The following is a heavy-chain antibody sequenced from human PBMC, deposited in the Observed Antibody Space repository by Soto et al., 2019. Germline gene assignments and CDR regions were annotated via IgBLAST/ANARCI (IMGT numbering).Heavy chain of an antibody. J-gene: IGHJ5*02. CDR3: ARSALVLRVYEPTADWFDP. V-gene: IGHV1-2*02. D-gene: IGHD2-8*01. CDR2: FNPNNGAT. Sequence: ASVKVSCKASGYTFTDYYMHWVRQAPGQGLEWMGWFNPNNGATNYAQKLQGRVTMTRDTSTSTAYMELNTLTSDDTAVYYCARSALVLRVYEPTADWFDPWGQGPPVTVSS. CDR1: GYTFTDYY.